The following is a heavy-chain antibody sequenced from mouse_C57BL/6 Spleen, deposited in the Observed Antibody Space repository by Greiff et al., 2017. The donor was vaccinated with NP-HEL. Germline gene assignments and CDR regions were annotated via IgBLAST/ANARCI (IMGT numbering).Heavy chain of an antibody. CDR3: ARHYGGAMDY. V-gene: IGHV1-82*01. CDR2: IYPGDGDT. CDR1: GYAFSSSW. J-gene: IGHJ4*01. Sequence: VKLVESGPELVKPGASVKISCKASGYAFSSSWMNWVKQRPGKGLEWIGRIYPGDGDTNYNGKFKGKATLTADKSSSTAYMQLSSLTSEDSAVYFCARHYGGAMDYWGQGTSVTVSS. D-gene: IGHD1-2*01.